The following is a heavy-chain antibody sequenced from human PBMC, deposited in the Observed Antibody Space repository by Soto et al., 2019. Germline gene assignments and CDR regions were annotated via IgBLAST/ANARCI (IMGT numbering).Heavy chain of an antibody. V-gene: IGHV4-59*01. CDR2: IYYSGST. CDR1: GGSISSYY. Sequence: SETLSLTCTVSGGSISSYYRSWIRQPPGKGLEWIGYIYYSGSTNYNPSLKSRVTISVDTSKNQFSLKLSSVAAADTAVYYCARDVGEQEENWCDPWGQGTLVTVSS. J-gene: IGHJ5*02. D-gene: IGHD3-16*01. CDR3: ARDVGEQEENWCDP.